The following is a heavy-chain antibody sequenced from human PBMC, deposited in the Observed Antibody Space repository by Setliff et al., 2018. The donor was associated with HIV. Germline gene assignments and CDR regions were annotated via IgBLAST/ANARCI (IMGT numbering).Heavy chain of an antibody. CDR1: GGSISSSSYY. CDR3: ARAGYSTGWYTQFDY. Sequence: SETLSLTCTVSGGSISSSSYYWGWIRQPPGKGLEWIGSIYYSGSTYYNPSLKSRVTISIDTSNNQFSLKLTSVTAADTAVYYCARAGYSTGWYTQFDYWGQGALVTVSS. J-gene: IGHJ4*02. CDR2: IYYSGST. V-gene: IGHV4-39*07. D-gene: IGHD6-19*01.